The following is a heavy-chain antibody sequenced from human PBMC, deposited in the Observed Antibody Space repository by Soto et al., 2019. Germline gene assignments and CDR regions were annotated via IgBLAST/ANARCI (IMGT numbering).Heavy chain of an antibody. D-gene: IGHD3-3*01. J-gene: IGHJ4*02. CDR1: GFTFSSYG. Sequence: WGSLSLSCAAFGFTFSSYGMHWVRQAPGKGLEWVAVIWYDGSNKYYADSVKGRFAISRDNSKKTLYLKMNSLRAEDTAVYYCARDASIKDFWSGYGFDYWGQGTLVTASS. CDR2: IWYDGSNK. V-gene: IGHV3-33*01. CDR3: ARDASIKDFWSGYGFDY.